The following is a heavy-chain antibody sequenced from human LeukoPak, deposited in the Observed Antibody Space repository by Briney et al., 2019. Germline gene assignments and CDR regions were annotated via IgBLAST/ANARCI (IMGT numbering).Heavy chain of an antibody. CDR1: GGSIRSHY. CDR2: IYYSGST. D-gene: IGHD3-22*01. J-gene: IGHJ4*03. Sequence: SETLPLTCTVSGGSIRSHYWSWIRQPPGKGLEWIGYIYYSGSTNYNPSLKSRVTISVNTSKNQFSLKLSSVTAADTAVYYCARDRGDYDSSGYYGYFDYWGQGALVTVSS. V-gene: IGHV4-59*11. CDR3: ARDRGDYDSSGYYGYFDY.